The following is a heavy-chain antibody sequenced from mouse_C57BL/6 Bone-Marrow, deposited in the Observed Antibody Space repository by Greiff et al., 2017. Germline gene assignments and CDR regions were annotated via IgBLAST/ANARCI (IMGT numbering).Heavy chain of an antibody. Sequence: EVQRVESGGDLVKPGGSLKLSCAASGFTFSSYGMSWVRQTPDKRLEWVATISSGGSYTYYPDSVKGRFTISRDNAKNTLYLQMSSLKSEDTAMYYCARGGLYYDWRGFAYWGQGTLVTVSA. CDR1: GFTFSSYG. D-gene: IGHD2-4*01. V-gene: IGHV5-6*01. CDR3: ARGGLYYDWRGFAY. CDR2: ISSGGSYT. J-gene: IGHJ3*01.